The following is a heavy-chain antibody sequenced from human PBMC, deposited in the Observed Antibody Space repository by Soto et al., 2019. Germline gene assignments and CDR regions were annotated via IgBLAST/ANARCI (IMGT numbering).Heavy chain of an antibody. D-gene: IGHD2-2*01. Sequence: SLTLFRSASGFTFSSYIIKGLLQAPVKWVEWVSAISSSSSYIYHAYSVKGRFTISRDNAKNSLYLQMHSLRAEDTAVYYCARKDYCSSTKIYTYGIDVSGQRTPVTVS. V-gene: IGHV3-21*01. J-gene: IGHJ6*02. CDR2: ISSSSSYI. CDR3: ARKDYCSSTKIYTYGIDV. CDR1: GFTFSSYI.